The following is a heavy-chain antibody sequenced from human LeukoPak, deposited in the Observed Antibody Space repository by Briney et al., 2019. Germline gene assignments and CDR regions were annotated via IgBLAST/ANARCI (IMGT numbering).Heavy chain of an antibody. V-gene: IGHV3-74*01. CDR3: ARELPAAGTWGIDY. CDR2: INGDGRST. CDR1: RFTFSSYR. Sequence: GGSLRLSCAASRFTFSSYRMHWVRQGPGKGLVWVSRINGDGRSTTYADSVKGRFTISRDNAKTTLYLQMNSLRAEDTAVYYCARELPAAGTWGIDYWGQGTLVTVSS. D-gene: IGHD6-13*01. J-gene: IGHJ4*02.